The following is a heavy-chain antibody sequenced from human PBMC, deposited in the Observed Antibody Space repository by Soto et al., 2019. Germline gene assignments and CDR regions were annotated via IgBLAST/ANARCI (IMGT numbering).Heavy chain of an antibody. J-gene: IGHJ3*02. CDR1: GGSFSGYY. D-gene: IGHD2-15*01. CDR2: IHQSGDT. Sequence: QVQLQQWGAGLLKPSETLSLTCQIYGGSFSGYYWSWIRQPPGKGLEWIGEIHQSGDTNYNPSLKSRVTISMDTSKNQFSLKLTSVTAADTAESYCATVVVVASNLRDDAFDIWGQGTMVTVSS. V-gene: IGHV4-34*01. CDR3: ATVVVVASNLRDDAFDI.